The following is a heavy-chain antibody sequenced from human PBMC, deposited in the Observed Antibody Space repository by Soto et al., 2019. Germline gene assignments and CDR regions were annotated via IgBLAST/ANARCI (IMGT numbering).Heavy chain of an antibody. J-gene: IGHJ5*02. Sequence: QVQLQESGPGLVKPSQTLSLTCTVSGGSISSGGYYWSWIRQHPGKGLEWLGYIYYSGSTYYNPSLKSRVTISVDTSKNQFSLKLSSVTAAATAVYYCARSYDSSGYQGVGWFDPWGQGTLVTVSS. CDR2: IYYSGST. D-gene: IGHD3-22*01. CDR1: GGSISSGGYY. CDR3: ARSYDSSGYQGVGWFDP. V-gene: IGHV4-31*03.